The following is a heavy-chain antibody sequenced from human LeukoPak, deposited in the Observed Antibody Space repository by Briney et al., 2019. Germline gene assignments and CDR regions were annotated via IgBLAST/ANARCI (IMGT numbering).Heavy chain of an antibody. V-gene: IGHV3-21*01. J-gene: IGHJ6*02. D-gene: IGHD2-2*01. CDR1: GFTFSSYS. CDR3: ARALGCSSTSCPYYGMDV. Sequence: PGGSLRLSCAASGFTFSSYSMNWVRQAPGKGLEWVSSISSSSSYIYYADSVKGRFTISKDNAKNSLYLQMNSLRAEDTAVYYCARALGCSSTSCPYYGMDVWGQGTTVTVSS. CDR2: ISSSSSYI.